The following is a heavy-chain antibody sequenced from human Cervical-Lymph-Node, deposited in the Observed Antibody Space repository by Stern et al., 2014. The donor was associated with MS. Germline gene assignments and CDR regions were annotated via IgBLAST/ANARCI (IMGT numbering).Heavy chain of an antibody. CDR2: INPNSRDT. D-gene: IGHD6-19*01. CDR3: ETPYSSGWSPDH. J-gene: IGHJ5*02. Sequence: VQLVESGAEVKKPGASVKVSCKTSGYTFTDFYIHWVRQAPGQGLEWMGRINPNSRDTKFAPRFQGRVTMTTDTSISTAYMELSRLRSDDTAVYYCETPYSSGWSPDHWGQGTLVTVSS. V-gene: IGHV1-2*06. CDR1: GYTFTDFY.